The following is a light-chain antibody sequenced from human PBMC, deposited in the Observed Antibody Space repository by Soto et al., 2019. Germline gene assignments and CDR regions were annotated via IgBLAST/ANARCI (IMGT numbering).Light chain of an antibody. Sequence: EIVMTQSPATLSVSPGERATLSCRASQSISVNLAWYQQKPGQAPRPLIYGASTRATGIPARFSGSGSGTEFTLTISSLQSEDLAVYYCQQYNNWPPMYTFGQGTKLEI. CDR3: QQYNNWPPMYT. CDR1: QSISVN. CDR2: GAS. J-gene: IGKJ2*01. V-gene: IGKV3-15*01.